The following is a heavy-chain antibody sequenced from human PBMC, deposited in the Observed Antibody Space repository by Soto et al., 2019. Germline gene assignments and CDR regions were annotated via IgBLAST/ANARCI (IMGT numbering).Heavy chain of an antibody. Sequence: SETLSLTCTVSGGSISSYYWSWIRQSPGKGLKWNGYIHYSGSTKSNPSLKSRVTISVDTSRNQVSLKLSSVTAADSAVYFCSRARYQLLHPYYYGMDVWGQGTTVTVSS. D-gene: IGHD2-2*01. CDR3: SRARYQLLHPYYYGMDV. CDR2: IHYSGST. J-gene: IGHJ6*02. V-gene: IGHV4-59*01. CDR1: GGSISSYY.